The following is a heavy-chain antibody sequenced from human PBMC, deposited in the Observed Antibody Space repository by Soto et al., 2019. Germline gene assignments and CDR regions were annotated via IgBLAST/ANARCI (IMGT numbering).Heavy chain of an antibody. Sequence: PXGSLTLSCAASGSAFNNAWRTWVRQAPGKGLEWIGRIKSQRDGETTDYAAPVKGRFTISRDDSKNTLYLQMNSLRSEDKAVYYCTNLYFDYWGQGTLVTVSS. J-gene: IGHJ4*02. CDR3: TNLYFDY. CDR2: IKSQRDGETT. V-gene: IGHV3-15*01. CDR1: GSAFNNAW.